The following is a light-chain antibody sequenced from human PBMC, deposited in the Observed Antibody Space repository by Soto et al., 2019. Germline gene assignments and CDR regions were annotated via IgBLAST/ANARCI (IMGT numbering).Light chain of an antibody. CDR1: SSNIGSNT. V-gene: IGLV1-44*01. J-gene: IGLJ2*01. Sequence: QSVLTQPHSASGTPGQRVTISCSGSSSNIGSNTVNWYQQLPGTAPKLLIYSNNQRPSGVTDRFSGSKSGTSASLAISGLQSEDEADYYCAAWDDRLNGVVFGGGTKLTVL. CDR2: SNN. CDR3: AAWDDRLNGVV.